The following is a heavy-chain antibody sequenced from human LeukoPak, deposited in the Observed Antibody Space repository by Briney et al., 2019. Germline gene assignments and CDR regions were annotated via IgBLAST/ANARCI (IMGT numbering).Heavy chain of an antibody. V-gene: IGHV1-69*04. J-gene: IGHJ3*02. CDR2: IIPILGIA. D-gene: IGHD4-17*01. Sequence: ASVKVSCKASGGTFSSYAISLVRQAPGQGLEWMGRIIPILGIATYAQKFQGRVTITADKSTSTAYMELSSLRSEDTAVYYCASYYGDYQISDAFDIWGQGTMVTVSS. CDR1: GGTFSSYA. CDR3: ASYYGDYQISDAFDI.